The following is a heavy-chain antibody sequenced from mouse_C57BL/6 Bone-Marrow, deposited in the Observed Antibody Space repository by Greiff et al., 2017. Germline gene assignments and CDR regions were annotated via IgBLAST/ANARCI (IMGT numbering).Heavy chain of an antibody. J-gene: IGHJ2*01. Sequence: EVKLMESGGGLVKPGGSLKLSCAASGFTFSDYGMHWVRQAPEKGLEWVAYISSGSSTIYYADTVKGRFTIYRDNAKNTLFLQMTSLRSENRAMYYCARVWDDGYYFDYWGQGTTLTVSS. CDR2: ISSGSSTI. V-gene: IGHV5-17*01. CDR3: ARVWDDGYYFDY. D-gene: IGHD2-10*02. CDR1: GFTFSDYG.